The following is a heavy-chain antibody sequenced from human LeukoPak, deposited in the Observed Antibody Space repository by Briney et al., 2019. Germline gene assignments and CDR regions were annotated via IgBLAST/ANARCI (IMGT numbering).Heavy chain of an antibody. D-gene: IGHD4-17*01. CDR2: INPNSGGT. Sequence: ASVKVSCKASGYTFTGYYMHWVRQAPGQGLEWMGRINPNSGGTNYAQKFQGRVTMTRDTSISTAYMEMSRLRSDDTAVYYCARVSDTVTTDYWGQGTLVTVSS. CDR3: ARVSDTVTTDY. V-gene: IGHV1-2*06. J-gene: IGHJ4*02. CDR1: GYTFTGYY.